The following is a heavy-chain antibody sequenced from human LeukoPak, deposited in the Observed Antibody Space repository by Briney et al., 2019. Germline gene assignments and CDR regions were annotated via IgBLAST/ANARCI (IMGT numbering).Heavy chain of an antibody. CDR2: IYTSGST. J-gene: IGHJ6*04. CDR1: GGSISSGSYY. Sequence: SQTLSLTCTVSGGSISSGSYYWSWIRQPAGKGLEWIGRIYTSGSTNYNPSLKSRVTISVDTSKNQFSLKLSSVTAADTAVYYCARHRHSSSWLDVWGKGTTVTVSS. CDR3: ARHRHSSSWLDV. D-gene: IGHD6-13*01. V-gene: IGHV4-61*02.